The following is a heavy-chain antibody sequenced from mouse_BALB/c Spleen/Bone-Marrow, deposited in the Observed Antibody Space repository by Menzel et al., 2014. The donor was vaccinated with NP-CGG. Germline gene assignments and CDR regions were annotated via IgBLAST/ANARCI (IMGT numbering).Heavy chain of an antibody. Sequence: QVQLQQSGSVLVRPGASVKLSCKASGYTFTSSWMHWAKRRPGQGLEWIGEIHPNSGNTNYNEKFKGKATLTVDTSSSTAYVDLSSLTSEDSAVYYCARYWSGFAYWGQGTLVTVSA. D-gene: IGHD4-1*01. V-gene: IGHV1S130*01. CDR2: IHPNSGNT. CDR3: ARYWSGFAY. CDR1: GYTFTSSW. J-gene: IGHJ3*01.